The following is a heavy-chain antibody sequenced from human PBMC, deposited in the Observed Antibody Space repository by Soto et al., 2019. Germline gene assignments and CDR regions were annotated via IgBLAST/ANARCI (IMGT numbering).Heavy chain of an antibody. V-gene: IGHV1-69*13. D-gene: IGHD6-13*01. J-gene: IGHJ5*02. CDR1: GGTFSSDA. CDR3: ARDPHSSWYSGWFDP. CDR2: IIPIFGTA. Sequence: GTSVKVSCNASGGTFSSDAISWVRQAPGQGLEWMGGIIPIFGTANYAQKFQGRVTITADESTSTAYMELSSLRSEDTAVYYCARDPHSSWYSGWFDPWGQGTLVPVSS.